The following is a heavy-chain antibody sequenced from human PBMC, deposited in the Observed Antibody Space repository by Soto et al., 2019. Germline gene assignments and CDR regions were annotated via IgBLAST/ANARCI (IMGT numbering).Heavy chain of an antibody. CDR2: ISSSSSYI. D-gene: IGHD4-17*01. CDR1: GFTFSSYS. CDR3: ARAGDYGDYGRYYCDGMDV. V-gene: IGHV3-21*01. J-gene: IGHJ6*02. Sequence: PGGSLSLSCAASGFTFSSYSMNWVRQAPGKGLEWVSSISSSSSYIYYADSVKGRFTISRDNAKNSLYLQMNSLRAEDTAVYYCARAGDYGDYGRYYCDGMDVWGQGTTVTVSS.